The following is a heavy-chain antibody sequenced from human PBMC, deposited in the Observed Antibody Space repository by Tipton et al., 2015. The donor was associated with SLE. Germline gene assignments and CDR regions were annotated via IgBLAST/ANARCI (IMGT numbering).Heavy chain of an antibody. CDR3: ARDATGYSGADGMDC. CDR2: IIPIFGTA. J-gene: IGHJ4*02. CDR1: GGTFSSYA. V-gene: IGHV1-69*13. Sequence: QSGAEVKKPGSSVKVSCKASGGTFSSYAISWVRQAPGQGLEWMGRIIPIFGTANYAQKFQGRVTITADESTSTAYMELSSLRSEDTAVYYCARDATGYSGADGMDCWGQGTLVTVSS. D-gene: IGHD5-12*01.